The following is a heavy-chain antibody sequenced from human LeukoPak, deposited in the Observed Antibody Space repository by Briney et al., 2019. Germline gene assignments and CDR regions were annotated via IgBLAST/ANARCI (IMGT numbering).Heavy chain of an antibody. CDR2: FSASGGTT. J-gene: IGHJ4*02. Sequence: PGGSLRLFHAAPRYLYSRSAMNWVRQAPGKGLEWVSSFSASGGTTYYADSVKGRFTISRDNSKNTLSVQMNSLRAEDTAVYYCAKANYSVSYYFDSWGQGTLVTVSS. CDR1: RYLYSRSA. D-gene: IGHD1-26*01. V-gene: IGHV3-23*01. CDR3: AKANYSVSYYFDS.